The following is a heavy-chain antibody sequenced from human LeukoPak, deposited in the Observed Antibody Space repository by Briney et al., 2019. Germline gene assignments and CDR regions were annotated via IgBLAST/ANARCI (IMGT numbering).Heavy chain of an antibody. J-gene: IGHJ3*02. V-gene: IGHV3-21*01. CDR1: GFSFSNCS. D-gene: IGHD4-23*01. Sequence: PGGSLRLSCAASGFSFSNCSMNWVRHAPGKGLEWVSSISSSSTYIYYADSLEGRFTISRDNVRNSLYLQMNSLRAEDTAVYYCAGDYEGNLAFDIWGQGIMVTVSS. CDR3: AGDYEGNLAFDI. CDR2: ISSSSTYI.